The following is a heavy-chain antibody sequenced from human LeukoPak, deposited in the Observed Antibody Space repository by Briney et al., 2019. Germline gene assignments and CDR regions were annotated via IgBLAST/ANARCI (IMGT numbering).Heavy chain of an antibody. CDR1: GYTFTGYY. J-gene: IGHJ4*02. V-gene: IGHV1-46*01. D-gene: IGHD3-22*01. Sequence: APVKVSCKASGYTFTGYYMHWVRQAPGQGLEWMGVINPSGGTTNYAQKFQGRVTMTRDTSTSTVYMELSSLRSEDTAVYYCARGSTPSYYYDSSGHFDYWGQGTLVTVSS. CDR2: INPSGGTT. CDR3: ARGSTPSYYYDSSGHFDY.